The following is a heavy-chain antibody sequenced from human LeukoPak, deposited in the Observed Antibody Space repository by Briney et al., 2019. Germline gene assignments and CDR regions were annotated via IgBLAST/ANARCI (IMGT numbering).Heavy chain of an antibody. D-gene: IGHD6-19*01. CDR2: IYPGDSDT. J-gene: IGHJ4*02. CDR3: ARRIAVAGEGYDY. CDR1: GYRFTSYW. Sequence: GESLKISCKGSGYRFTSYWIGWVRQMPGKGLEWMGIIYPGDSDTRYSPSFQGQVTISADKSISTAYLQWSSLKASDTAMYYCARRIAVAGEGYDYWGQGTLVTVSS. V-gene: IGHV5-51*01.